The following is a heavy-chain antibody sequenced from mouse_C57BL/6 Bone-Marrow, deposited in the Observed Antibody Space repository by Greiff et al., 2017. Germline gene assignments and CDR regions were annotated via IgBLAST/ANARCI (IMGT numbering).Heavy chain of an antibody. CDR3: ARDRWYYGSSYGWYFDV. Sequence: EVKLMESEGGLVQPGSSMKLSCTASGFTFSDYYMAWVRQVPEKGLEWVANINYDGSSTYYLDSLKSRFIISRDNAKNILYLQMSSLKSEDTATYYCARDRWYYGSSYGWYFDVWGTGTTVTVSS. D-gene: IGHD1-1*01. V-gene: IGHV5-16*01. J-gene: IGHJ1*03. CDR1: GFTFSDYY. CDR2: INYDGSST.